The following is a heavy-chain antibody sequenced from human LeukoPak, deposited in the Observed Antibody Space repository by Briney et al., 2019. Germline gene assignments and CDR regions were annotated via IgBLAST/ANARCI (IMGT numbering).Heavy chain of an antibody. CDR3: ARSLREYSHDSSGSADYYYYYGMAV. J-gene: IGHJ6*02. Sequence: ASVKVSCKASGYTFTSYAMNWVRQAPGQGLEWMGWINTNTGNPTYAQGFTGRFVFSLDTSVSTAYLQISSLKAEDTAVYYCARSLREYSHDSSGSADYYYYYGMAVWGQGTTVTVSS. CDR2: INTNTGNP. V-gene: IGHV7-4-1*02. D-gene: IGHD3-22*01. CDR1: GYTFTSYA.